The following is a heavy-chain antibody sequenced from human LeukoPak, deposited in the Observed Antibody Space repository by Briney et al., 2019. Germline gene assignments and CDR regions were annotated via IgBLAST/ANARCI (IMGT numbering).Heavy chain of an antibody. CDR2: INPNSGGT. CDR3: ARRQTYYYYGMDV. V-gene: IGHV1-2*02. Sequence: ASVKVSCKASGYTFTGYYMHWVRQAPGQGLEWMGWINPNSGGTNYAQKFQGRVTMTRDTSISTAYMELSRLRSDDTAMYYCARRQTYYYYGMDVWGQGTTVTVSS. J-gene: IGHJ6*02. CDR1: GYTFTGYY.